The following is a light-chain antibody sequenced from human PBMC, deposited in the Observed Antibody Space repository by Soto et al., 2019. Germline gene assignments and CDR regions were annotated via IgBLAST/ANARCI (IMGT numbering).Light chain of an antibody. CDR3: SSYTSSSTLYV. CDR1: SSDVGGYNY. CDR2: DVS. J-gene: IGLJ1*01. Sequence: SALTQPASVSGSPGQSITISCTGTSSDVGGYNYVSWYQQLPGKAPKLIIYDVSNRPSGVSNRFSASKSANAASLTISGLQADDEADYYCSSYTSSSTLYVFGTGTKVTVL. V-gene: IGLV2-14*03.